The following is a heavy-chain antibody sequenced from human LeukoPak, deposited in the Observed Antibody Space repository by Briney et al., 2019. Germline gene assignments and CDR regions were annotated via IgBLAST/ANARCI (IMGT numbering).Heavy chain of an antibody. CDR3: VLFSDYGDLFFFFYLDV. CDR2: IYHTGSA. D-gene: IGHD4-17*01. CDR1: DVSSSAQYCY. V-gene: IGHV4-39*02. J-gene: IGHJ6*03. Sequence: SETLSLSCTVSDVSSSAQYCYWTRIRQPPGKGLEWIGNIYHTGSAYYSAALKSRVTISIDTSKVHFSLRLTSLTSAGTAVYYVVLFSDYGDLFFFFYLDVWGKGATVTASS.